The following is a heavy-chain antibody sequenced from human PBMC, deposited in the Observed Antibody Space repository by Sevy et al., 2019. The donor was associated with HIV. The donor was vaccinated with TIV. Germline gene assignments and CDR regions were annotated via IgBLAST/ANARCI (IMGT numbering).Heavy chain of an antibody. CDR2: ISSSGDST. D-gene: IGHD6-13*01. Sequence: GGSLRLSCAASGFTFRSYAMSWVRQAPGKGLEWVSAISSSGDSTYYADSVKGRFTISRDNSKNTLYLQMNSLRVKDTAIYYCAKDLTSIRDSSTWYDYWGQGTLVTVSS. CDR1: GFTFRSYA. CDR3: AKDLTSIRDSSTWYDY. J-gene: IGHJ4*02. V-gene: IGHV3-23*01.